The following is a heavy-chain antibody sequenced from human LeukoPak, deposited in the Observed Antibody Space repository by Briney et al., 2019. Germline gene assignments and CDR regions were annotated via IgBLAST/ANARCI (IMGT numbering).Heavy chain of an antibody. D-gene: IGHD1-14*01. CDR2: TNPNTGGT. V-gene: IGHV1-2*02. Sequence: ASVKVSCKASGYSFIGYHMHWVRQAPGQGLEWMGWTNPNTGGTKYAQKFQGRVTMTRDTSISTAYMELRSLRSDDTAVYYCARDARYREKAPDPFDYWGQGTLVTVSS. CDR3: ARDARYREKAPDPFDY. CDR1: GYSFIGYH. J-gene: IGHJ4*02.